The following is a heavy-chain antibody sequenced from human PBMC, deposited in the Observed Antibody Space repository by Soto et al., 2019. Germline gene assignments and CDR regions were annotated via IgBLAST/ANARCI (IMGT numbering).Heavy chain of an antibody. Sequence: QVQLQESGPRLVKPSETLSLTCSVSGDSISSDYWAWIRQPPGKGLEWIGNVFYSGTPKYNPSLEGRVTLSVDRSKNQFSLKPTSVAAAATAVYYCARDGYTTNYSAIRRYALHVWGQGTMVTVSS. D-gene: IGHD2-2*02. CDR2: VFYSGTP. J-gene: IGHJ3*01. CDR1: GDSISSDY. V-gene: IGHV4-59*01. CDR3: ARDGYTTNYSAIRRYALHV.